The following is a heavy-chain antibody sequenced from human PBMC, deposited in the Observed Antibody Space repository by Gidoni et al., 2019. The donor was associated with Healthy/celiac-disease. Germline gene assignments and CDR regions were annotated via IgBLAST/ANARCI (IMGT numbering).Heavy chain of an antibody. J-gene: IGHJ6*02. D-gene: IGHD4-17*01. V-gene: IGHV3-74*01. CDR2: INSDGSST. CDR1: GLAFSSYW. Sequence: EVQLVESGGGLVQPGGSMRLSCAASGLAFSSYWMHWVRQAPGKGLVWVSRINSDGSSTSYADSVKGRFTISRDNAKNTLYLQMNSLRAEDTAVYYCARDQSYGDYGGMDVWGQGTTVTVSS. CDR3: ARDQSYGDYGGMDV.